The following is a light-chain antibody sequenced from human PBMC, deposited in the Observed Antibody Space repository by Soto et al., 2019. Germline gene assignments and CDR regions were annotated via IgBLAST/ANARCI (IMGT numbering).Light chain of an antibody. CDR2: AAS. CDR3: QQYNNWIT. J-gene: IGKJ5*01. CDR1: QSISIN. Sequence: EIVMTQSPATLSVSPGERAILSCRASQSISINLAWYQQKPGQAPRLRIYAASNRATGVPARFSGSWSGTEFTLTISSLQSEDFAVYYCQQYNNWITFGQGTRLEIK. V-gene: IGKV3-15*01.